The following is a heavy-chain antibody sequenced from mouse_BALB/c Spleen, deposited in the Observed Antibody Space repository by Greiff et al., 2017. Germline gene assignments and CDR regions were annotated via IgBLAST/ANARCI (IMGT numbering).Heavy chain of an antibody. CDR2: IYPSDSYT. D-gene: IGHD1-1*01. CDR3: TRGDYGSSQGWFAY. Sequence: QVQLKQSGAELVRPGASVKLSCKASGYTFTSYWINWVKQRPGQGLEWIGNIYPSDSYTNYNQKFKDKATLTVDKSSSTAYMQLSSPTSEDSAVYYCTRGDYGSSQGWFAYWGQGTLVTVSA. V-gene: IGHV1-69*02. CDR1: GYTFTSYW. J-gene: IGHJ3*01.